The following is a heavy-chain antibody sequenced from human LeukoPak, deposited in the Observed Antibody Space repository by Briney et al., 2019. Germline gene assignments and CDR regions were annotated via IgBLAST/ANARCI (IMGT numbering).Heavy chain of an antibody. D-gene: IGHD3-22*01. Sequence: SQTLSLTCAISGDSVSSNSAAWNWIRQSPSRGLEWLGRTYYRSKWYNDYAVSVKGRITINPDTSKNQFSLQLNSVTPEDTAVYYCARDPTYYYDSSGYYIGDAFDIWGQGTMVTVSS. CDR3: ARDPTYYYDSSGYYIGDAFDI. V-gene: IGHV6-1*01. CDR2: TYYRSKWYN. CDR1: GDSVSSNSAA. J-gene: IGHJ3*02.